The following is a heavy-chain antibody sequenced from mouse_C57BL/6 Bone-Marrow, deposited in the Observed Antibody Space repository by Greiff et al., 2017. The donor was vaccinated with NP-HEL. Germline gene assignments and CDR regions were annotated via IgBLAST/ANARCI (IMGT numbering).Heavy chain of an antibody. Sequence: VQLQQSGAELARPGASVKLSCKASGYTFTSYGISWVKQRTGQGLEWIGEIYPRSGNTYYNEKFKGKATLTADKSSSTAYMELRSLTSEDSAVYFCARAGYLEDYAMDYWGQGTAVTVSS. V-gene: IGHV1-81*01. CDR2: IYPRSGNT. CDR1: GYTFTSYG. CDR3: ARAGYLEDYAMDY. J-gene: IGHJ4*01.